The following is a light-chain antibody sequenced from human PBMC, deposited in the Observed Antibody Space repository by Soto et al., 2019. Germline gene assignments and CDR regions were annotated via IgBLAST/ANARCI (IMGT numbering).Light chain of an antibody. J-gene: IGKJ4*01. V-gene: IGKV3-20*01. CDR1: QSVSSNF. Sequence: EIVLTQSPGTLSLSPGERATLSCRASQSVSSNFLVWYQQKPGQAPRLLIYGASSRATGIPDRFSGSGSGTDFTLTISRLEPEDLAVYYCQQYGSSPLTFGGGTKVEIK. CDR3: QQYGSSPLT. CDR2: GAS.